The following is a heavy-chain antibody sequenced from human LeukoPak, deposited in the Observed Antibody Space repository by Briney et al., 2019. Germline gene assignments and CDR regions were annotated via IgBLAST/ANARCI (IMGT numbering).Heavy chain of an antibody. J-gene: IGHJ4*02. D-gene: IGHD6-6*01. Sequence: GRSLRLSCAASGFTFSSYAMHWVRQAPGKGLEWVAVISYDGSNKYYADSVKGRFTISRDNSKNTLYLQMNSLRAEDTAVYYCAKGLSSSSSRGDFDYWGQGTLVTVSS. CDR2: ISYDGSNK. V-gene: IGHV3-30*04. CDR1: GFTFSSYA. CDR3: AKGLSSSSSRGDFDY.